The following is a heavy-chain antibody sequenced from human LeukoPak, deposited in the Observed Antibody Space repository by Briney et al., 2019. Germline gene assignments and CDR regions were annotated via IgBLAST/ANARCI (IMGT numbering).Heavy chain of an antibody. CDR1: EYKFATYW. D-gene: IGHD1-26*01. CDR2: IYPGDSDT. V-gene: IGHV5-51*01. Sequence: GESLKISCKGSEYKFATYWIGWVRQMPGKGLEWMGIIYPGDSDTRYSPSFQGQVTISADKSINTAYLQWSSLKASDTAMYYCTRHVRVGATLSWFDPWGRGTLVTVSS. J-gene: IGHJ5*02. CDR3: TRHVRVGATLSWFDP.